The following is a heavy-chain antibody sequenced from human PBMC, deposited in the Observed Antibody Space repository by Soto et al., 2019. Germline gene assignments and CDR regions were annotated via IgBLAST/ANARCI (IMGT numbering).Heavy chain of an antibody. V-gene: IGHV3-7*01. Sequence: EVQLVESGGGLVQPGGSLRLSCAASGFTFSSYWMSWVSQAPGKGLEWVANIKQDGSEKYYVDSVKGRFTISRDNAKNSLYLQMNSLRAEDTAVYYCARTRLAARLGYWGQGTLVTVSS. J-gene: IGHJ4*02. CDR1: GFTFSSYW. D-gene: IGHD6-6*01. CDR2: IKQDGSEK. CDR3: ARTRLAARLGY.